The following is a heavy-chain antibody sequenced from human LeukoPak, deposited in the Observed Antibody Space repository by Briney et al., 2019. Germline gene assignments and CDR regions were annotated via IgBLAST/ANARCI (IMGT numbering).Heavy chain of an antibody. CDR3: ARGTSSGFGRSRRGMDV. CDR1: GGSISSSSYY. V-gene: IGHV4-39*07. Sequence: SSETLSLTCTVSGGSISSSSYYWGWIRQPPGKGLEWIGSIYYTRSTYYNPSLKSRVTISVDTSKNQFSLKLSSVTAADTAVYYCARGTSSGFGRSRRGMDVWGQGTTVTVSS. J-gene: IGHJ6*02. CDR2: IYYTRST. D-gene: IGHD3-22*01.